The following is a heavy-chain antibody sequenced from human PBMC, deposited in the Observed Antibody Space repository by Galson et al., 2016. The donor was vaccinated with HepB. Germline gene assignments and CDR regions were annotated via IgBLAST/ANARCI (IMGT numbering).Heavy chain of an antibody. V-gene: IGHV1-46*01. D-gene: IGHD6-13*01. CDR3: VRDQRPDTKYSSSPFDY. CDR2: INPSGGST. J-gene: IGHJ4*02. CDR1: GYTFTTYY. Sequence: SVKVSCKATGYTFTTYYIHWVRQAPGQGLEWVGRINPSGGSTSYGQKFQGRVTMTRDTSSSTVYMELYSLTSDDTAVFYCVRDQRPDTKYSSSPFDYWGQGTLVTVSS.